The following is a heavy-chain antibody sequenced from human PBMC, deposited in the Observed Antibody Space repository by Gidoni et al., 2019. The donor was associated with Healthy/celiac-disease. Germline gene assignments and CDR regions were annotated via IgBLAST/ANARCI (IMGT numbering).Heavy chain of an antibody. V-gene: IGHV3-23*01. CDR2: ISGSGGST. Sequence: EVQLLDSGGGLVQPGGSLRLSCTASGFTFSSYAISWVRQAPGKGLGWVSAISGSGGSTYYADSVKGRFTSARDNSKNTLYLQMNSLRAEDTAVYYCAKAGLEQVPDWFDPWGQGTLVTVSS. CDR1: GFTFSSYA. CDR3: AKAGLEQVPDWFDP. J-gene: IGHJ5*02. D-gene: IGHD1-1*01.